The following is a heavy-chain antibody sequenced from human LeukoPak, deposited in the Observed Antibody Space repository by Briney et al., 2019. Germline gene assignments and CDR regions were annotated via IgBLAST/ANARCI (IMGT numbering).Heavy chain of an antibody. J-gene: IGHJ4*02. D-gene: IGHD3-22*01. CDR1: VFTFSSYA. CDR3: AKDQAEYYYDSSGYWLY. V-gene: IGHV3-23*01. Sequence: GGSLRLSCAASVFTFSSYAMSWVRQAPGKGLEWVSAISGSGGSTYYADSVKGRFTISRDNSKNTLYLQMNSLRAEDTAVYYCAKDQAEYYYDSSGYWLYWGQGTLVTVSS. CDR2: ISGSGGST.